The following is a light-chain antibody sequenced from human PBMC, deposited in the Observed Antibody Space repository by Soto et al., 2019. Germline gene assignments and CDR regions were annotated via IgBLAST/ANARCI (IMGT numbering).Light chain of an antibody. CDR2: KAS. CDR3: QQYNSYSRYT. J-gene: IGKJ2*01. Sequence: DIQMTQSPSTLSASVGDRVTITCRASQSISSWLAWYQQKPGKAPKLLIYKASSLESGVPSRFXCSGSGTEFTLTISSLQPDDFATYYCQQYNSYSRYTFGQGTKLDIK. CDR1: QSISSW. V-gene: IGKV1-5*03.